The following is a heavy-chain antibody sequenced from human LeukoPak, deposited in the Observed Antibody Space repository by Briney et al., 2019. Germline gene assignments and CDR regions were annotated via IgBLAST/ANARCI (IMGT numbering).Heavy chain of an antibody. D-gene: IGHD3-3*01. Sequence: PGGSLRLSCAASGFTFSTYAMHWVRQAPGKGLEWVAFIRYDGSNKYYADSVKSRFTISRDNPKNTLYLQMNSLRAEDTAVYYCAKPSSNYDFWSGYTNWGQGTLVTVSS. J-gene: IGHJ4*02. CDR1: GFTFSTYA. CDR2: IRYDGSNK. CDR3: AKPSSNYDFWSGYTN. V-gene: IGHV3-30*02.